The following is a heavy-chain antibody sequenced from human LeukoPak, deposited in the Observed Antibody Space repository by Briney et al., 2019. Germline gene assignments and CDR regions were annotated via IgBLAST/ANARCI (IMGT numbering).Heavy chain of an antibody. Sequence: PSETLSLTCAVNGGSFSGYYWSWIRQPPGKGLEWIGEINHSGSTNYNPSLKSRVTISVDTSKNQFSLKLSSVTAADTAVYYCARMGRDGYNYGGYWGQGTLVTVSS. CDR3: ARMGRDGYNYGGY. D-gene: IGHD5-24*01. V-gene: IGHV4-34*01. J-gene: IGHJ4*02. CDR2: INHSGST. CDR1: GGSFSGYY.